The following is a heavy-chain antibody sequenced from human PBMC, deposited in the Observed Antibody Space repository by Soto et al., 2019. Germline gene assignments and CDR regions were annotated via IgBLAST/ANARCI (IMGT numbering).Heavy chain of an antibody. Sequence: PSETLSLTCTVSGGSISSYYWSWIRQPPGKGLEWIGYIYYGGSTNYNPSLKSRGTISVDTSKNQFPLKLSSVTAADTAVYYCARGQLWCDYWGQGTLVTVSS. V-gene: IGHV4-59*01. CDR3: ARGQLWCDY. D-gene: IGHD5-18*01. J-gene: IGHJ4*02. CDR2: IYYGGST. CDR1: GGSISSYY.